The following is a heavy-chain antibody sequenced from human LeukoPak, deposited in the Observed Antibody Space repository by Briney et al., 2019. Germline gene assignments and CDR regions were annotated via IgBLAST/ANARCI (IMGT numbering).Heavy chain of an antibody. Sequence: PGGSLRLSCAASGFTFSTYSMNWVRQAPGKGLEWVSSISSSSSYIWYADSLKGRFTISRDNAKNSLYLQMDSLRAEDTAVYYCARGAPSNSDFWSGFCSHWGQGTLVTVSS. CDR3: ARGAPSNSDFWSGFCSH. CDR2: ISSSSSYI. V-gene: IGHV3-21*01. J-gene: IGHJ4*02. CDR1: GFTFSTYS. D-gene: IGHD3-3*01.